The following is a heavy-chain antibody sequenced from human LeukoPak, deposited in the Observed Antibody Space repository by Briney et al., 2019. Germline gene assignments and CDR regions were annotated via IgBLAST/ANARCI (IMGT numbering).Heavy chain of an antibody. Sequence: SSETLSLTCTVSGGSISSGGYYWSWVRQHPGKGLEWIGYIYYSGSTYYNPSLKSRVTISVDTSKNQFSLKLSSVTAADTAVYYCARGGGVAGTPYNPYDYWGQGTLVTVSS. D-gene: IGHD6-19*01. J-gene: IGHJ4*02. CDR1: GGSISSGGYY. V-gene: IGHV4-31*03. CDR2: IYYSGST. CDR3: ARGGGVAGTPYNPYDY.